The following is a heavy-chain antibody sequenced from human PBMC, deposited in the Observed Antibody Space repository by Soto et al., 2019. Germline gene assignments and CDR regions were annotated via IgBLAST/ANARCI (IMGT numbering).Heavy chain of an antibody. J-gene: IGHJ4*02. D-gene: IGHD2-2*01. Sequence: EVQLVESGGGLVKPGGSLRLSCTASGFKFSDYTMNWVRQAPGKGLEWVSSISSSSSLISYAESIKSRFTVSRDNAKNSLLRQVNSLRGDDTAVYYCAREPGLLYLDFWGQGSLVTVSS. CDR1: GFKFSDYT. V-gene: IGHV3-21*01. CDR2: ISSSSSLI. CDR3: AREPGLLYLDF.